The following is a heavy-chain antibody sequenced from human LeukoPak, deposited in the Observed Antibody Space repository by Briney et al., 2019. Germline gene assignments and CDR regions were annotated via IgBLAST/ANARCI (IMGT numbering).Heavy chain of an antibody. CDR1: GFSLSTSGMC. Sequence: SGPALVIPTHTLTLTCTFSGFSLSTSGMCVSWIRQPSGKALEWLARIDWDDDKYFRTSLKTRLTISKDTSKNQVVLTMTNMDPVDTATYYCARIAYSGSYFDYWGQGTLVTVSS. CDR3: ARIAYSGSYFDY. V-gene: IGHV2-70*11. CDR2: IDWDDDK. D-gene: IGHD1-26*01. J-gene: IGHJ4*02.